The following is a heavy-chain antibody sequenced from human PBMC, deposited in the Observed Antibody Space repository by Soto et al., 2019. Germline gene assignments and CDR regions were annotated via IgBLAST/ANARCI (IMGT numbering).Heavy chain of an antibody. CDR1: GFTLRSHR. CDR3: ATVCDL. J-gene: IGHJ5*02. CDR2: IDTDGGGT. Sequence: EVQLVESGGGLVQPGGSLRVSCAASGFTLRSHRIHWVRQVPGKGLEWVSRIDTDGGGTSYADSVKGRFTISTDNAKNTVKLQMNGLRGEDAAVYYWATVCDLWGPGTLVTVAS. V-gene: IGHV3-74*01. D-gene: IGHD2-8*01.